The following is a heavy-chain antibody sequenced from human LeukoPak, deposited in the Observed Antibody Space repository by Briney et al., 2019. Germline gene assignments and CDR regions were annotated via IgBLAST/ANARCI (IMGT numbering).Heavy chain of an antibody. V-gene: IGHV4-38-2*01. CDR3: ARSLSTAGIDY. J-gene: IGHJ4*02. D-gene: IGHD2-2*01. CDR1: GYSITTGRY. CDR2: VYHSGST. Sequence: SETLSLTCAVSGYSITTGRYWGWLRPPPGKGLEWIGSVYHSGSTYYNPSLKSRVTISVDTSKNQFSLNLRSVTAADTAVYYCARSLSTAGIDYWGQGTLVTVSS.